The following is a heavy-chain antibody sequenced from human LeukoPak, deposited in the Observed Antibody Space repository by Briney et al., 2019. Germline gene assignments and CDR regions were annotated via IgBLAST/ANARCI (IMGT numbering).Heavy chain of an antibody. CDR3: TRLDIVVGY. V-gene: IGHV3-73*01. J-gene: IGHJ4*02. Sequence: GGSLRLSCAASGFTFSGSAMHWVRQASGKGLEWVGRIRSKANSYATAYAASVKGRFTISRDDSKNTAYLQMNSLKTEDTAVYYCTRLDIVVGYWGQGTLVTVSS. D-gene: IGHD2-15*01. CDR2: IRSKANSYAT. CDR1: GFTFSGSA.